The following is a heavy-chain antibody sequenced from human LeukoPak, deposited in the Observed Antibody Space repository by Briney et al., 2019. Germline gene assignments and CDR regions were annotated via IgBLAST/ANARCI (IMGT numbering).Heavy chain of an antibody. Sequence: SETLSLTCTVSGGSISSSSYYWGWIRQPPGKGLEWIGYIYYSGSTNYNPSLKSRVTISVDTSKNQFSLKLSSVTAADTAVYYCARELTSGSQGDDAFDIWGQGTMVTVSS. J-gene: IGHJ3*02. CDR1: GGSISSSSYY. CDR2: IYYSGST. V-gene: IGHV4-61*01. CDR3: ARELTSGSQGDDAFDI. D-gene: IGHD3-10*01.